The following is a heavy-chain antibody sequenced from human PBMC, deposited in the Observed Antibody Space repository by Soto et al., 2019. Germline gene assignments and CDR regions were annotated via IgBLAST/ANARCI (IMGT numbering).Heavy chain of an antibody. J-gene: IGHJ6*02. Sequence: EVQLVESGGGLVKPEGSLRLSCAASGFTFSSYSMNWVRQAPGKGLEWVSSISSSSSYIYYADSVKGRFTISRDNAKNSLYLQMNSLRAEDTAVYYCARDLTAMVTEAYYYYYGMDVWGQGTTVTVSS. V-gene: IGHV3-21*01. D-gene: IGHD5-18*01. CDR2: ISSSSSYI. CDR1: GFTFSSYS. CDR3: ARDLTAMVTEAYYYYYGMDV.